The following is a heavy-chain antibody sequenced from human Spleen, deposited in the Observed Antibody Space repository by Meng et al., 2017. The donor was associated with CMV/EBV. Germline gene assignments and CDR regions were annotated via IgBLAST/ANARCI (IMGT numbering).Heavy chain of an antibody. CDR3: ARDLNVGMGARRFAY. J-gene: IGHJ4*02. CDR2: INFDGSGT. Sequence: SGFTFNIYWMHWVRQAPGKGLMWVSQINFDGSGTRYADSVKGRFTISRDNAKNSLYLQMSSLRAEDTAVYFCARDLNVGMGARRFAYWGQGTLVTVSS. V-gene: IGHV3-74*01. D-gene: IGHD6-6*01. CDR1: GFTFNIYW.